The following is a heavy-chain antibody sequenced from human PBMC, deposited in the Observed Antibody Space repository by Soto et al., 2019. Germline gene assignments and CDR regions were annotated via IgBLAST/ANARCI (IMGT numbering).Heavy chain of an antibody. CDR3: ARLHGYCISSSCHGHYAMDV. V-gene: IGHV4-39*01. D-gene: IGHD2-2*01. CDR1: SAPVSSSTYT. J-gene: IGHJ6*02. CDR2: IYYSGST. Sequence: QLQLQESGPGLVKPSETLSLTCTVSSAPVSSSTYTWGWIRQPPGKGLEWIGSIYYSGSTYYNPSLNSRVTVPVDTSKNQLSLKVTSVTAADTAVYYCARLHGYCISSSCHGHYAMDVWGQGTTVTVSS.